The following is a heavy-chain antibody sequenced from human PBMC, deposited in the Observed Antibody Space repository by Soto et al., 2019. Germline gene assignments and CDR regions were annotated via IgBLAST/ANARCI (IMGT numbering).Heavy chain of an antibody. D-gene: IGHD6-19*01. CDR1: GGSFSGYY. V-gene: IGHV4-34*01. CDR3: ARGPYSSGWYVVDY. Sequence: SETLSLTCAVYGGSFSGYYWSWIRQPPGKGLEWIGEINHSGSTNYNPSLKSRVTISVDTSKNQFSLKLSSVTAADTAVYYCARGPYSSGWYVVDYWGQGTLVTVSS. CDR2: INHSGST. J-gene: IGHJ4*02.